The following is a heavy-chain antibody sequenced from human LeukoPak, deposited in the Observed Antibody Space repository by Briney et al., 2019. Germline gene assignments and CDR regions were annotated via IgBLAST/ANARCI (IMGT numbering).Heavy chain of an antibody. CDR2: ISYDGSNK. CDR3: AKETKLGRKDYFDY. J-gene: IGHJ4*02. CDR1: GFTFSSYG. V-gene: IGHV3-30*18. D-gene: IGHD1/OR15-1a*01. Sequence: GSLRLSCAASGFTFSSYGMHWVRQAPGKGLEWVAVISYDGSNKYYADSVKGRFTISRDNSKNTLYLQMNSLRAEDTAVYYCAKETKLGRKDYFDYWGQGTLVTVSS.